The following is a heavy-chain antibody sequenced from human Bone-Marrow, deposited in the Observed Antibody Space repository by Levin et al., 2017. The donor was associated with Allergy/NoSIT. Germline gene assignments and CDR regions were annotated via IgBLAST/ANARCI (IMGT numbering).Heavy chain of an antibody. D-gene: IGHD6-13*01. V-gene: IGHV3-33*01. CDR3: ARENLEPGIAAAGTFWFDP. Sequence: GGSLRLSCAASGFTFSSYGLHWVRQAPGKGLEWVAVIWYDGSNKYYADSVKGRFTISRDNSKNTLYLQMNSLRAEDTAVYYCARENLEPGIAAAGTFWFDPWGQGTLVTVSS. J-gene: IGHJ5*02. CDR1: GFTFSSYG. CDR2: IWYDGSNK.